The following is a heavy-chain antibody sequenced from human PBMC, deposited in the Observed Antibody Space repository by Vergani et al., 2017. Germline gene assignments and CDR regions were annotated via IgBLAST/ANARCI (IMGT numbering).Heavy chain of an antibody. V-gene: IGHV3-30*18. CDR1: GFTFSSYG. Sequence: QVQLVESGGGVVQPGRSLRLSCAASGFTFSSYGMHWVRQAPGKGLEWVAVISYDGSNKYYADSVKGRFTISRDNSKNTLYLQMNSLRAEDTAVYYCAKGPPIDYYDSSGYEYYFDYWGQGTLVTVSS. J-gene: IGHJ4*02. D-gene: IGHD3-22*01. CDR3: AKGPPIDYYDSSGYEYYFDY. CDR2: ISYDGSNK.